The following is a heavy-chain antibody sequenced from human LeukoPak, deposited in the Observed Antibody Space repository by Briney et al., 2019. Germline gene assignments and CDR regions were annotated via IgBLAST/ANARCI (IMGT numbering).Heavy chain of an antibody. CDR1: GFTFSDYY. CDR3: ARHILLWFGELSSFDY. D-gene: IGHD3-10*01. CDR2: ISSSSSYK. Sequence: PGGSLRLSCAASGFTFSDYYMSWIRQAPGKGLEWVSYISSSSSYKNYADSVKGRFTISRDNAKNSLYLQMNSLRAEDTAVYYCARHILLWFGELSSFDYWGQGTLVTVSS. J-gene: IGHJ4*02. V-gene: IGHV3-11*03.